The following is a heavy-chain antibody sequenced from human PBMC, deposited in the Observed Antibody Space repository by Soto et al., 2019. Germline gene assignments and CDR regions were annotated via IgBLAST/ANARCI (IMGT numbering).Heavy chain of an antibody. CDR3: ARVGVKRAKYFSSGYYGWFDT. V-gene: IGHV1-46*01. D-gene: IGHD3-3*01. CDR2: IDPNEDYT. CDR1: GYTFINYY. J-gene: IGHJ5*02. Sequence: QVQLVQSGAEVKKPGASVKVSCKASGYTFINYYVHWVRQAPGQGLEWVGIIDPNEDYTFYAQKFQGIVAMSSDGSLSTLFMEGTRLKSADTSICASARVGVKRAKYFSSGYYGWFDTWGQGTLVTVSS.